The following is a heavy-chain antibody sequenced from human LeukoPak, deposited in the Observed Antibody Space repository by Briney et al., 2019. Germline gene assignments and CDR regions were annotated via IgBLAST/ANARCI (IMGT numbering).Heavy chain of an antibody. CDR3: ARDGSKSGVAAAPNYYFDY. J-gene: IGHJ4*02. CDR2: NNPSGGST. V-gene: IGHV1-46*01. Sequence: ASVKVSCKASGYTFTSYYMHWVRQAPGQGLEWMGINNPSGGSTSYAQKFQGRVTMTRDTSTSTVYMELSSLRSEDTAVYYCARDGSKSGVAAAPNYYFDYWGQGTLVTVSS. CDR1: GYTFTSYY. D-gene: IGHD6-13*01.